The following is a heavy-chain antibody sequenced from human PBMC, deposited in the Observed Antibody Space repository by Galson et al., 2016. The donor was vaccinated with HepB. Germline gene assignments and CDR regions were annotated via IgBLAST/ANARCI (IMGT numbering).Heavy chain of an antibody. V-gene: IGHV3-21*06. CDR2: ISGSSTYI. J-gene: IGHJ4*02. Sequence: SLRLSCAASGFTFSSYSMNWVRQAPGKGLEWVSSISGSSTYIYYADSVKGRFTISRDNANHSLSLQMNSLRAEDTAVYYCARERGERLGDYWGQGTLVTVSS. CDR1: GFTFSSYS. CDR3: ARERGERLGDY. D-gene: IGHD3-16*01.